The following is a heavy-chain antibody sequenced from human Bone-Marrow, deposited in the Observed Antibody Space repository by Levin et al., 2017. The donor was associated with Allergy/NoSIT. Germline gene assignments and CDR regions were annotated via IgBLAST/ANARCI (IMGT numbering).Heavy chain of an antibody. CDR1: GGSVSRGSYY. J-gene: IGHJ6*02. CDR2: IYHSGNT. V-gene: IGHV4-61*01. D-gene: IGHD2-2*01. CDR3: ARDKVIPAASEYYYYGMDV. Sequence: GSLRLSCTVSGGSVSRGSYYWSWIRQPPGTGLEWIGHIYHSGNTKYNPSLKSRVTISVDTSKNQFSLNLSSVTAADTAVYYCARDKVIPAASEYYYYGMDVWGQGTTVTVSS.